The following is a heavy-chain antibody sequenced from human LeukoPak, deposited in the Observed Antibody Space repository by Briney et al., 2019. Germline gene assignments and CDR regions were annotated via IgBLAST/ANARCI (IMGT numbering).Heavy chain of an antibody. Sequence: GGSLRVSCAASGFTFSSYWMHWVRQAPGKGLVWVSRINSDGSSTSYADSVKGRFTISRDNAKNTLYLQMNSLRAEDTAVYYCARGSPSWEDFDYWGQGTLVTVSS. D-gene: IGHD2-2*01. J-gene: IGHJ4*02. V-gene: IGHV3-74*01. CDR1: GFTFSSYW. CDR2: INSDGSST. CDR3: ARGSPSWEDFDY.